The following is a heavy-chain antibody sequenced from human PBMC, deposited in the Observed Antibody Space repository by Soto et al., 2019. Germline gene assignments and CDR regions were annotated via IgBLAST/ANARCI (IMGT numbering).Heavy chain of an antibody. D-gene: IGHD4-17*01. J-gene: IGHJ4*02. V-gene: IGHV3-48*04. CDR2: ISSSGSTI. Sequence: GGSLRLSCAASGFTFSSYAMYWVREAPGKGLEWVSYISSSGSTIYYADSVKGRFTISRDNAKNSLYLQMNSLRAEDTAVYYCARRGSTVTMYYFDYWGQGTLVTVSS. CDR1: GFTFSSYA. CDR3: ARRGSTVTMYYFDY.